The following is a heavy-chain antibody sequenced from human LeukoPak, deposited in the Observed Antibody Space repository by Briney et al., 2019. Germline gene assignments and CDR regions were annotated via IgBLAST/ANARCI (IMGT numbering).Heavy chain of an antibody. D-gene: IGHD3-16*02. V-gene: IGHV4-61*02. CDR1: GGSISSGSYY. Sequence: SETLSLTCTVSGGSISSGSYYWSWIRQPAGKGLEWIGRIYTSGSTNYNPSLKSRVTISVDTSKNQFSLKLSSVTAADTAVYYSARDRVMITFGGVIAPEGTFDYWGQGTLVTVSS. CDR3: ARDRVMITFGGVIAPEGTFDY. J-gene: IGHJ4*02. CDR2: IYTSGST.